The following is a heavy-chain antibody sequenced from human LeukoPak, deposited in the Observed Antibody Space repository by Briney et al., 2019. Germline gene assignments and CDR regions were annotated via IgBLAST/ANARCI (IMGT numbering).Heavy chain of an antibody. D-gene: IGHD4-23*01. V-gene: IGHV4-39*07. CDR1: GGSISSSSYY. Sequence: KPSETLSLTCTVSGGSISSSSYYWSWIRQPPGKGLEWIGEINHSGGTNYNPSLKSRVTISVDTSKNQFSLKLSSVTAADTAVYYCARSRIRWYPNGRFDPWGQGTLVTVSS. CDR3: ARSRIRWYPNGRFDP. CDR2: INHSGGT. J-gene: IGHJ5*02.